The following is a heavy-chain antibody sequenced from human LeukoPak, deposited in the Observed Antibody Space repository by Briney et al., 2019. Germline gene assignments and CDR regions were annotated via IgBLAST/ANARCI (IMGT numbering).Heavy chain of an antibody. V-gene: IGHV6-1*01. CDR2: TYYRSKWYN. Sequence: SQTLSLTCAISGDSVSSNTAAWHWIRQSPSRGLEWLGRTYYRSKWYNDYALSVKSRISINADTSKDQFSLHLKSVTPEDTAVYYCARVLGSGWAGDYYFDYWGQGTLVTVSS. J-gene: IGHJ4*02. CDR1: GDSVSSNTAA. D-gene: IGHD6-19*01. CDR3: ARVLGSGWAGDYYFDY.